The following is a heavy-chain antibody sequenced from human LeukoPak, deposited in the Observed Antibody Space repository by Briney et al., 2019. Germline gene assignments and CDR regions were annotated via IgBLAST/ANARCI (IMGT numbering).Heavy chain of an antibody. CDR1: GFTFSWYW. V-gene: IGHV3-74*01. CDR3: ASSGKMSGFWASNDDSLEY. CDR2: INSDGSIT. J-gene: IGHJ4*02. D-gene: IGHD3-3*01. Sequence: PGGSLRLSCAASGFTFSWYWMHWVRHAPGKGLVWVSRINSDGSITSYADSVKGRFTISRDNAKNTLYLQMDSLRAEDTAEYFCASSGKMSGFWASNDDSLEYWGQGTLVTVSS.